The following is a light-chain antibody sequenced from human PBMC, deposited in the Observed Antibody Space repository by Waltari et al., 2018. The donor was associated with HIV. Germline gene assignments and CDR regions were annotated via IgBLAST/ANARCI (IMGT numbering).Light chain of an antibody. CDR1: SSNIGSNT. J-gene: IGLJ1*01. CDR2: SNN. V-gene: IGLV1-44*01. Sequence: QSVLTQPPSASGTPGQRVTISCSGSSSNIGSNTVNWYQQLQGTAPKLLIYSNNQRPVGVPDRFSGSKSGTAASLGISGLQSEDEADYYCAAWDDSLNGYVFGTGTKVTVL. CDR3: AAWDDSLNGYV.